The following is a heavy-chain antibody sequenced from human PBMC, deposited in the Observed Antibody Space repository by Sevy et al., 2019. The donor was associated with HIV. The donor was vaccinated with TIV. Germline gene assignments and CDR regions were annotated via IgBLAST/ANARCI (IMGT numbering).Heavy chain of an antibody. CDR2: ISSSSSTI. CDR3: ARDRDSGSYYWDYYYYYGMDV. J-gene: IGHJ6*02. D-gene: IGHD1-26*01. CDR1: GFTFSSYS. V-gene: IGHV3-48*01. Sequence: GGSLRLSCAASGFTFSSYSMNWVRQAPWKGLEWVSYISSSSSTIYYADSVKGRFTISRDNAKKSLYLQMNSLRAEDTAVYYCARDRDSGSYYWDYYYYYGMDVWGQGTTVTVSS.